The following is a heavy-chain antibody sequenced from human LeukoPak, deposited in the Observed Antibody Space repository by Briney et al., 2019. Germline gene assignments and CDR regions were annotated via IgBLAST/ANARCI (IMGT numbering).Heavy chain of an antibody. J-gene: IGHJ4*02. Sequence: ASVKVSCKASGYTFTGYYMHWVRQAPGQGLEWMGWINPNSGGTNYAQKFQGRVTMTRDTSISTAYMELSRLRSDDTAVYYCARESFSRGWYGGAFGDWGQGTLVTVSS. V-gene: IGHV1-2*02. D-gene: IGHD6-19*01. CDR2: INPNSGGT. CDR3: ARESFSRGWYGGAFGD. CDR1: GYTFTGYY.